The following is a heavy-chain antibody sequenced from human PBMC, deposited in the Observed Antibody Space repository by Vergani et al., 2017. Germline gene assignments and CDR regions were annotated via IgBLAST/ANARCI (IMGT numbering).Heavy chain of an antibody. CDR2: IWYDGSNK. Sequence: QVQLVESGGGVVQPGRSLRLSCAASGFTFSSYGMHWVRQAPGKGLEWVAVIWYDGSNKYYADSVKGRFTISRDNSKNTLYLQMNSLRAEDTAVYYCARIYRGRYDILTGPFDYWGQGTLVTVSS. J-gene: IGHJ4*02. CDR1: GFTFSSYG. V-gene: IGHV3-33*01. D-gene: IGHD3-9*01. CDR3: ARIYRGRYDILTGPFDY.